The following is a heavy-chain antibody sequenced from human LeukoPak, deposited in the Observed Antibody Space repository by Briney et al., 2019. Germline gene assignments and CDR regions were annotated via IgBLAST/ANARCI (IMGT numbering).Heavy chain of an antibody. CDR1: GYTFTCYY. Sequence: ASVRVSCKASGYTFTCYYMHWVRQAPGQGLEWMGWINPNSGGTNYAQKFQGRVTMTRDTSISTAYMELSRLRSDDTAVYYCAREWSDIVVVPARKYYFDYWGQGTLVTVSS. D-gene: IGHD2-2*01. V-gene: IGHV1-2*02. J-gene: IGHJ4*02. CDR3: AREWSDIVVVPARKYYFDY. CDR2: INPNSGGT.